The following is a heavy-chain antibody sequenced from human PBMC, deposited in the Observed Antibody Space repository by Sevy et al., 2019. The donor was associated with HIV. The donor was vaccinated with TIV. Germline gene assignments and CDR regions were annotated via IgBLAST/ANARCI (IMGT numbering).Heavy chain of an antibody. D-gene: IGHD6-13*01. J-gene: IGHJ3*02. CDR3: ARSISSSWPGGDAFDI. CDR2: ISSSGSTI. V-gene: IGHV3-48*03. Sequence: GGSLRLSCAASGFTFSSYEMNWVRQAPGKGLEWVSHISSSGSTIYYADSVKGRFTISRDNAKNSLYLQMNSLRAEDTAVYYCARSISSSWPGGDAFDIWGQGTMVTVSS. CDR1: GFTFSSYE.